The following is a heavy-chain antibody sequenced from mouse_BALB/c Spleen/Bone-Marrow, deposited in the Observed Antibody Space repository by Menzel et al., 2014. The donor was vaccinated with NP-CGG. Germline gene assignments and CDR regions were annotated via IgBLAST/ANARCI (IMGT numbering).Heavy chain of an antibody. Sequence: VQLVESGPGLVAPSQRLSIPCTVSGFSLTSYGVHWVRQPPGKGLEWLGVIWAGGSTNYNSALMSRLSISKDNSKSQVFLKMNSLQTDDTAMYYCARSTMITEGFAYWGQGTLVTVSA. CDR1: GFSLTSYG. CDR3: ARSTMITEGFAY. CDR2: IWAGGST. D-gene: IGHD2-4*01. J-gene: IGHJ3*01. V-gene: IGHV2-9*02.